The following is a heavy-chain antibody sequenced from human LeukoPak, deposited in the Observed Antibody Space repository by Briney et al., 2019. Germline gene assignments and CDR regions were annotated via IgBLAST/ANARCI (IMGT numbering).Heavy chain of an antibody. V-gene: IGHV4-39*01. J-gene: IGHJ1*01. Sequence: SETLSLTCTVSCGSISSSSYYWGWIRQPPGKGLECIGNIYSSGTTYYNPSLKSRVTISIDTSKSQFSLRLSSVTAADTAVYYCVQNIPGTIEHWGQGTLVTVSS. CDR2: IYSSGTT. D-gene: IGHD1-7*01. CDR1: CGSISSSSYY. CDR3: VQNIPGTIEH.